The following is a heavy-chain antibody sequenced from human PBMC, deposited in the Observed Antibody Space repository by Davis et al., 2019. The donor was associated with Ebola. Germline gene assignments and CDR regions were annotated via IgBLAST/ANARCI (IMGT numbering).Heavy chain of an antibody. CDR2: INSDGSST. CDR1: GFTFSSYW. D-gene: IGHD3-22*01. V-gene: IGHV3-74*01. CDR3: VKDRHDSSGYLNYYFDY. J-gene: IGHJ4*02. Sequence: GESLKISCAASGFTFSSYWMHWVRQAPGKGLVWVSRINSDGSSTSYADSVKGRFTISRDNSKNTLYLQMSSLRAEDTAVYYCVKDRHDSSGYLNYYFDYWGQGTLVTVSS.